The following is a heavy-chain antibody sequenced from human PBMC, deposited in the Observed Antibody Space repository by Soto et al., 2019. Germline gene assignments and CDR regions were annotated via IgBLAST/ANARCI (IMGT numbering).Heavy chain of an antibody. J-gene: IGHJ4*02. V-gene: IGHV3-30-3*01. Sequence: QVQLVESGGGVVQPGRSLRLSCSTSGLTFTRHAMHWVRQVPGKGLEWVSAISDDGSKKHYVDYLKCRCSISRDKSRKTVYLQMNSLRVEDTAVYFCAGERETSSWFLSGFEYWGQGTLVTVSS. CDR3: AGERETSSWFLSGFEY. CDR2: ISDDGSKK. CDR1: GLTFTRHA. D-gene: IGHD6-13*01.